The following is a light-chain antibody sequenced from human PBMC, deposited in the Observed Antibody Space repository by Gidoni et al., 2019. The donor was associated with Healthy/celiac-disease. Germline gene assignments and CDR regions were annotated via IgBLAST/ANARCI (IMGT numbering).Light chain of an antibody. V-gene: IGKV2-28*01. CDR2: LGS. CDR1: QSLLHSNGYNY. J-gene: IGKJ2*01. Sequence: DIVMTHSPLSLPVTPGEPASISCRSSQSLLHSNGYNYLDWYLQKPGQSPQLLIYLGSNRASGVPDRFSGSGSGTDFTLKISRVEAEDVGVYYCMQALQTPPHTFGQGTKLEIK. CDR3: MQALQTPPHT.